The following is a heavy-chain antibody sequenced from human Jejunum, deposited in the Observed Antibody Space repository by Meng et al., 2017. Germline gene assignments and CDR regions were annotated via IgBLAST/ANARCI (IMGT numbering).Heavy chain of an antibody. J-gene: IGHJ5*02. V-gene: IGHV2-5*02. CDR1: GFSLSTSGVG. CDR3: AHRLAYSSNYNVGWFDP. D-gene: IGHD6-13*01. CDR2: IYWDDDK. Sequence: QITLKDSGPSLVKPTQTLTLTCTFSGFSLSTSGVGVGWIRQPPGKALECLALIYWDDDKRYNPSLKNRLTITKDTSKNQVVLTMTNMDPVDTATYYCAHRLAYSSNYNVGWFDPWGQGTLVTVSS.